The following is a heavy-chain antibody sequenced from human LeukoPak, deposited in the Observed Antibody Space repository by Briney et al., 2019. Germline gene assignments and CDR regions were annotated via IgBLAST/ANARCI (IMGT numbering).Heavy chain of an antibody. CDR2: IYYSGST. D-gene: IGHD2-15*01. CDR3: ARDGLVVVAAKDWFDP. Sequence: PSETLSLTCTVSGGSISSGSYYWGWIRQPPGKGLEWIGSIYYSGSTYYNPSLKSRVTISVDTSKNQFSLKLTSMTAADTAVYYCARDGLVVVAAKDWFDPWGQGTLVTVSS. J-gene: IGHJ5*02. CDR1: GGSISSGSYY. V-gene: IGHV4-39*07.